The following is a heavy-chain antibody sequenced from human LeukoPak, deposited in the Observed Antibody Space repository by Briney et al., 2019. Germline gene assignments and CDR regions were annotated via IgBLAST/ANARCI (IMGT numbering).Heavy chain of an antibody. CDR3: ASQSPTVAGTFDY. J-gene: IGHJ4*02. CDR2: IYYSGST. Sequence: SETLSLTCTVSGGSINSSTYYWGWIRQPPGKGLEWIGSIYYSGSTYYNPSLKSRVTISVDTSKNQFSLKLSSVTAADTAVYYCASQSPTVAGTFDYWGQGTLVTVSS. D-gene: IGHD6-19*01. V-gene: IGHV4-39*07. CDR1: GGSINSSTYY.